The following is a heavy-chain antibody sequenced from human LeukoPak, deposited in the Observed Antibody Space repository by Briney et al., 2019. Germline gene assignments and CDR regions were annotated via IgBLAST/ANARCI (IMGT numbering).Heavy chain of an antibody. J-gene: IGHJ6*02. CDR1: GFAFSAYA. CDR3: ARGLHYYVAMDV. V-gene: IGHV3-23*05. D-gene: IGHD3-10*02. CDR2: IGSDNKP. Sequence: GGSLRLSCEASGFAFSAYAMTWVRQAPGKGLEWVSSIGSDNKPHYSESVKGRFAISRDNSKNTLFLQLHNLRVEDTALYYCARGLHYYVAMDVWGQGTTVTVSS.